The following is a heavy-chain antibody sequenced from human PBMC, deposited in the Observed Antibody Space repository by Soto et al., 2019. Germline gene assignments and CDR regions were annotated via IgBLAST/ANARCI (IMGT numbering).Heavy chain of an antibody. CDR2: IKQDGSEK. CDR1: GFTFSSYW. Sequence: LRLSCAASGFTFSSYWMSWVRQAPGKGLEWVANIKQDGSEKYYVDSVKGRFTISRDNAKNSLYLQMNSLRAEDTAVYYCAREITMIVVGTDDYGMDVWGQGTTVTVS. D-gene: IGHD3-22*01. CDR3: AREITMIVVGTDDYGMDV. J-gene: IGHJ6*02. V-gene: IGHV3-7*01.